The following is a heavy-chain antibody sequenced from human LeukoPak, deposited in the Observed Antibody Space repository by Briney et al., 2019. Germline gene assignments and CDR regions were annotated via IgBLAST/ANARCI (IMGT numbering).Heavy chain of an antibody. CDR2: IYYSGST. J-gene: IGHJ4*02. Sequence: SETLSLTCTVSGGSISSYYWSWIRQPPGKGLEWVGYIYYSGSTNYNPSLKRRVTISVDTSKNQFSLKLSSVTAADTAVYYCAGGLRLEYLYDYWGQGTLVTVSS. D-gene: IGHD5-12*01. CDR1: GGSISSYY. CDR3: AGGLRLEYLYDY. V-gene: IGHV4-59*01.